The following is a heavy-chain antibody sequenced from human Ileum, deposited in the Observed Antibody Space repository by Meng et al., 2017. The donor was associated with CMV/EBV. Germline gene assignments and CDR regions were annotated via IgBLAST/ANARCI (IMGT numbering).Heavy chain of an antibody. CDR1: GFSLTRSGMG. CDR2: IYWDDDK. CDR3: AQTGPVRDYFQS. D-gene: IGHD1-1*01. J-gene: IGHJ4*02. Sequence: QLTLQASLPTLVKPTHTPTLTCTFSGFSLTRSGMGVGWIRQPPGQALEWLTLIYWDDDKRYSPSLNNRLTITKDASKNQVVLSMSSMGPVDTATYYCAQTGPVRDYFQSWGQETLVTVSS. V-gene: IGHV2-5*02.